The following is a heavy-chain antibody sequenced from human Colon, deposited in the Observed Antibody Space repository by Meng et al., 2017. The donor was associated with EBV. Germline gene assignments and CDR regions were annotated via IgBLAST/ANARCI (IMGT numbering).Heavy chain of an antibody. D-gene: IGHD5-24*01. Sequence: QVKLVQSGAAVKKPXAPVNISCXASGYAYTAYAMHWVRQAPGQGLEWMGWINAGNGKTKYSQNFQGSVTIATDTSATTVYMDLSSLRSEDTALYYCARGWSRDGYNTPDYWGQGTLVTVSS. CDR2: INAGNGKT. J-gene: IGHJ4*02. CDR1: GYAYTAYA. CDR3: ARGWSRDGYNTPDY. V-gene: IGHV1-3*01.